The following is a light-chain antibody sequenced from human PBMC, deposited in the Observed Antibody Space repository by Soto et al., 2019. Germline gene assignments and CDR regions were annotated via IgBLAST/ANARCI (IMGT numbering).Light chain of an antibody. Sequence: NEVTQCPATLSLSPGVGATLSCRASQDVSSYLAWYQQKVGQAPRLLIYGASTRATGIPARYSGSGSGTEFNFTISSLQSEDFAAYYCQQYNKWPRTFGQGTKVDIK. V-gene: IGKV3-15*01. CDR3: QQYNKWPRT. J-gene: IGKJ1*01. CDR2: GAS. CDR1: QDVSSY.